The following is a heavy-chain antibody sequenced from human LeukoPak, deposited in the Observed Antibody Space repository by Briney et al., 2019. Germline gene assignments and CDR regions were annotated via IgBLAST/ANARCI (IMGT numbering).Heavy chain of an antibody. CDR2: IYYSGST. V-gene: IGHV4-39*01. D-gene: IGHD3-10*01. CDR1: GGSISGSSSY. J-gene: IGHJ4*02. CDR3: ARRITMVRGVIN. Sequence: PSETLSLTCTVSGGSISGSSSYWDWIRQPPGKGLEWIGSIYYSGSTYYNPSLKSRVTISVDTSKNQFSLKLSSVAAADTAVYYCARRITMVRGVINWGQGTLVTVSS.